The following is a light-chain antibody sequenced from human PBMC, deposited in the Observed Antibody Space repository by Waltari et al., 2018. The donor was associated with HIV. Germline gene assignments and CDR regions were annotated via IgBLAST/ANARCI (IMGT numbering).Light chain of an antibody. J-gene: IGLJ2*01. V-gene: IGLV1-47*01. Sequence: QSVLTQPPSASGTPGQSVTISCSGTSHNIGPNYVYWYQQFPGTAPKLLIYRNNKRPSGVPDRFSGSKSGTSASLAISGLRSDDEADYYCAAWDDTLTVVFGGGTKLTVL. CDR3: AAWDDTLTVV. CDR1: SHNIGPNY. CDR2: RNN.